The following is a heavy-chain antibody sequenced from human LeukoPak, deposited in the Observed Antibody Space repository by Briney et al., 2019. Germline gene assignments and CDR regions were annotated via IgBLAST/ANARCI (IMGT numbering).Heavy chain of an antibody. Sequence: SETLSLTCTVSGGSISSYYWSWIRQPAGKGLEWIGRIYTSGSTNYNPSLKSRVTISVDTSKNQFSLKLTSLTAADTAVYYCAREVVVIPAARNYFDSWGQGTLVTVSS. CDR3: AREVVVIPAARNYFDS. V-gene: IGHV4-4*07. J-gene: IGHJ4*02. D-gene: IGHD2-2*01. CDR2: IYTSGST. CDR1: GGSISSYY.